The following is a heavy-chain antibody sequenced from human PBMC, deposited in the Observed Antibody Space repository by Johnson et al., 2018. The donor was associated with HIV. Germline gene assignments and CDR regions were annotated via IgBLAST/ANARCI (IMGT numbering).Heavy chain of an antibody. CDR1: GFIFSSYA. D-gene: IGHD3-10*01. Sequence: QVQLVESGGGVVQPGRSLRLSCAASGFIFSSYAIHWVRQAPGKGLEWVAVISYDGKSTYYADYVKGRFTISRDNAKDSLYLQMNTLRPEDTAVYYCARDRFGSGRPNAFDMWGRGTMVIVSS. J-gene: IGHJ3*02. CDR3: ARDRFGSGRPNAFDM. CDR2: ISYDGKST. V-gene: IGHV3-30*04.